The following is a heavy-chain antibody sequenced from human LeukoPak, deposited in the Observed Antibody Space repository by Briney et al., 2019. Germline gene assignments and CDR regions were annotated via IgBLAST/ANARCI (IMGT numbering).Heavy chain of an antibody. CDR3: ARKLIFDP. D-gene: IGHD2-8*01. J-gene: IGHJ5*02. CDR1: GGTFSSYA. Sequence: GSSVKASCKASGGTFSSYAISWVRQAPGQGLGWMGGIIPIFGTANYAQKFQGRVTITADESTSTAYMELSSLTSDDTAVYYCARKLIFDPWGQGTLVTVSS. V-gene: IGHV1-69*13. CDR2: IIPIFGTA.